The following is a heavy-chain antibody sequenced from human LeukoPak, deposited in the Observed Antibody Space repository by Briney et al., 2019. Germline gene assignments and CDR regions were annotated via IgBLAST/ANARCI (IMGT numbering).Heavy chain of an antibody. J-gene: IGHJ5*02. D-gene: IGHD5-18*01. Sequence: PSDTLSLTCAVYGGSFSGYYWSWIRQPPGKGLEWIGEINHSGSTNYNPSLKSRVTISVDTSKNQYSLKLGSVTAADTAVYYCASERWMGYSYGNTRSRFDPWGQGTLVTVSS. CDR2: INHSGST. CDR1: GGSFSGYY. CDR3: ASERWMGYSYGNTRSRFDP. V-gene: IGHV4-34*01.